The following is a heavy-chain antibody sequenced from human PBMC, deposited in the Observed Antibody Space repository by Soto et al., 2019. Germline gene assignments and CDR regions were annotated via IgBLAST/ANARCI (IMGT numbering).Heavy chain of an antibody. J-gene: IGHJ4*02. CDR3: AKSEGGVSGPVDY. V-gene: IGHV3-23*01. CDR1: GFTFSSCA. Sequence: GGSLRLSCAASGFTFSSCAMSWVRQAPGKGLEWVSGISGGGKNTYYADSVKGRVAISRDNSRNILYLQMNSLRVEDTALYYCAKSEGGVSGPVDYWGQGILVTV. CDR2: ISGGGKNT. D-gene: IGHD1-26*01.